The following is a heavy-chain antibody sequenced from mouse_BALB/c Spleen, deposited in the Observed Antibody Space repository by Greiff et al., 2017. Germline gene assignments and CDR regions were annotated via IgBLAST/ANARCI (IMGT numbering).Heavy chain of an antibody. J-gene: IGHJ1*01. CDR1: GYTFTSYY. V-gene: IGHV1S81*02. CDR3: TRYDYDWYFDV. CDR2: INPSNGGT. Sequence: QVQLQQSGAELVKPGASVKLSCKASGYTFTSYYMYWVKQRPGQGLEWIGEINPSNGGTNFNEKFKSKATLTVDKSSSTAYMQLSSLTSEDSAVYYCTRYDYDWYFDVWGAGTTVTVSS. D-gene: IGHD2-4*01.